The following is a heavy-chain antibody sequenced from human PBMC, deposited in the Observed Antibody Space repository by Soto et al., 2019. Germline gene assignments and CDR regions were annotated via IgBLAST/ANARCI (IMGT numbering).Heavy chain of an antibody. Sequence: QVQLVESGGGVVQPGRSLRLSCAASGFTFSSYGMHWVRQAPGKGLEWVAVISYDGSNKYYADSVKGRFTISRDNSKNTLYLQMNSLRAEDTAVYYCAKDGGPGYYYCMDVWGKGATVTVSS. CDR2: ISYDGSNK. V-gene: IGHV3-30*18. CDR3: AKDGGPGYYYCMDV. J-gene: IGHJ6*03. CDR1: GFTFSSYG. D-gene: IGHD1-26*01.